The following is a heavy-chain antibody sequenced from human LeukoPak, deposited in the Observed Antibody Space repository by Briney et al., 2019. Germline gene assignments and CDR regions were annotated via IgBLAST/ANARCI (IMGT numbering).Heavy chain of an antibody. V-gene: IGHV4-38-2*02. J-gene: IGHJ4*02. CDR3: ARGRIADY. CDR1: GYSISSGYY. CDR2: IYHSGST. Sequence: KPSETLSLTCTVSGYSISSGYYWGWIRQPPGKGLEWIGSIYHSGSTFYNPSLKSRVTISVDTSKNQFSLKLSSVTAADTAVYYCARGRIADYWGQGTLVTVSS. D-gene: IGHD2-15*01.